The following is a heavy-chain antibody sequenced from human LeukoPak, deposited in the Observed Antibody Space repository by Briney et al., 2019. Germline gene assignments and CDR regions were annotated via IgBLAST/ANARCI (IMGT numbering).Heavy chain of an antibody. Sequence: ASVKVSCKASGYPFFSSGISWVRQAPGQGLEWLGWFSAYNGVTHYARKFRGRLTITTDTSTSTAYMELRSLRSDDTAIYYCARLRDCSDTGCANFYFYMDIWGKGTAITVSS. CDR3: ARLRDCSDTGCANFYFYMDI. V-gene: IGHV1-18*01. CDR1: GYPFFSSG. J-gene: IGHJ6*03. CDR2: FSAYNGVT. D-gene: IGHD2-21*01.